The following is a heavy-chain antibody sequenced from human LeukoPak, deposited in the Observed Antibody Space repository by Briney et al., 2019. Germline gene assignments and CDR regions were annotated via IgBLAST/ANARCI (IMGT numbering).Heavy chain of an antibody. D-gene: IGHD2-2*01. Sequence: GGSLRLSCAASGFTFDDYAMHWVRQAPGKGLVWVSLISGDGGSTYYADSVKGRFTISRDNAKNSLYLQMDSLRAEDTALYYCARAPITSPFYFDSWGQGTLVTVSS. J-gene: IGHJ4*02. CDR3: ARAPITSPFYFDS. CDR1: GFTFDDYA. V-gene: IGHV3-43*02. CDR2: ISGDGGST.